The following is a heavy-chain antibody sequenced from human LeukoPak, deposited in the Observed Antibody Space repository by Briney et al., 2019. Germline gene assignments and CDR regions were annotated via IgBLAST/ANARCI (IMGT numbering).Heavy chain of an antibody. Sequence: GASVTVSFTSSVYTFTFYYMHWVRHGPGQGLEWIGWINPNSGGTNYAQKFQGRVTMTRDTSISTAYMELRRLRSDDTAVYYCARGSSDCSSNSCYYDYWGQGTLVTVPS. CDR1: VYTFTFYY. CDR3: ARGSSDCSSNSCYYDY. CDR2: INPNSGGT. V-gene: IGHV1-2*02. D-gene: IGHD2-2*01. J-gene: IGHJ4*02.